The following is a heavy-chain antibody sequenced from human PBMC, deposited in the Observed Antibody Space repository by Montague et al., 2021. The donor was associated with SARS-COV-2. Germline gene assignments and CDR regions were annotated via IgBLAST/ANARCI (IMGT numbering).Heavy chain of an antibody. CDR2: IPYDGSNK. J-gene: IGHJ4*02. Sequence: RLSLSASGFTFSSYAMHWVRQAPGKGLEWVAVIPYDGSNKYYADSVKGRFTISRDNSKNTLYLQMNSLRAEDTAVYYCARDLSGYSYGFDYWGQGTLVTVSS. V-gene: IGHV3-30-3*01. CDR3: ARDLSGYSYGFDY. CDR1: GFTFSSYA. D-gene: IGHD5-18*01.